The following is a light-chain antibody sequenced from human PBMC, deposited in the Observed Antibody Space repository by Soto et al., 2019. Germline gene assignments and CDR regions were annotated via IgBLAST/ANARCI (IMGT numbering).Light chain of an antibody. V-gene: IGKV3-15*01. CDR2: GAS. J-gene: IGKJ2*01. CDR1: QGVSSN. Sequence: EIVMTQSPATLSVSPGERAALSCRASQGVSSNFAWYQQKPGQAPRLLIYGASTRATGIPARFSGSGSGTEFTLTLSSLQSEDFAVYYCQQYNNWPYTFGQGTKLELK. CDR3: QQYNNWPYT.